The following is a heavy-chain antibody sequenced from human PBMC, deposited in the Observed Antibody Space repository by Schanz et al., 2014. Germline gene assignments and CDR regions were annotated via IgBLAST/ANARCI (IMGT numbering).Heavy chain of an antibody. CDR1: GFTLSNYA. J-gene: IGHJ4*02. Sequence: EVQLAESGGGLVQPGGSLRLSCAASGFTLSNYAMSWVRQAPGKGLEWVSTIGTSGGTNYAESVKGRFTISRDNSKNTLYLQMNSLRPEDTAVYYCARDRRNADLDYWGQGTLVTVSS. D-gene: IGHD1-1*01. V-gene: IGHV3-23*04. CDR3: ARDRRNADLDY. CDR2: IGTSGGT.